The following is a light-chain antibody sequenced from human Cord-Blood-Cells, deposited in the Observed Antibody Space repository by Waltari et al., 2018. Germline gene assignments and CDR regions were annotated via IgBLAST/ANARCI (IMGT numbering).Light chain of an antibody. V-gene: IGKV1-5*03. CDR3: QQYNSYWYT. J-gene: IGKJ2*01. CDR2: KAS. CDR1: QSISSW. Sequence: RVTITCRPSQSISSWLAWYQQKPGKAPKLLIYKASSLESGVPSRFSGSGSGTEFTLTISSLQPDDFATYYCQQYNSYWYTFGQGTKLEIK.